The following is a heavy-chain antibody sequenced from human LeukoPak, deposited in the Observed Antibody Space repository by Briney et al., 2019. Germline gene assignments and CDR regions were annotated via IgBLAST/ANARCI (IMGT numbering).Heavy chain of an antibody. CDR2: IYPGVSDT. CDR1: GYSFTSYW. V-gene: IGHV5-51*01. J-gene: IGHJ4*02. Sequence: GESLKISCKGSGYSFTSYWIGWVRQMPGKGLEWMGIIYPGVSDTRYSPSFQGQVTISADRSISTAYLQWSSLKASDTAMYYCARGDYGDYRIFYTLFDFWGQGTLVTVSS. CDR3: ARGDYGDYRIFYTLFDF. D-gene: IGHD4-17*01.